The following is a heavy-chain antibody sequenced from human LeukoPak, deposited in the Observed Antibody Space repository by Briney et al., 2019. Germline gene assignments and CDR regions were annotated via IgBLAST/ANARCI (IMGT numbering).Heavy chain of an antibody. Sequence: GASVKVSCKVSGYTLTELSMHWVRQAPGKGLEWMGGFDPEDGETIYAQKFQGRVTMTEDTSTDTAYMELSSLRSEDTAVYYCAREGGHYYGSGSPIRGNAFDIWGQGTMVTVSS. CDR3: AREGGHYYGSGSPIRGNAFDI. J-gene: IGHJ3*02. CDR2: FDPEDGET. D-gene: IGHD3-10*01. V-gene: IGHV1-24*01. CDR1: GYTLTELS.